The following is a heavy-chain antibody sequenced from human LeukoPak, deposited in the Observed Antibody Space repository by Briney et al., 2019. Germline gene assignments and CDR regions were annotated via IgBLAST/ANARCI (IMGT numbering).Heavy chain of an antibody. CDR2: ISGSGGST. D-gene: IGHD2-15*01. J-gene: IGHJ4*02. V-gene: IGHV3-23*01. Sequence: HPGGSLRLSCAASGFTFSSYAMSWVRQAPGKGLEWVSAISGSGGSTYYADSVKGRFTISRDNSKNTLYLQMNSLRGEDTAVYYCAKMGYCSGGSCSCFDYWGQGTLVTVSS. CDR1: GFTFSSYA. CDR3: AKMGYCSGGSCSCFDY.